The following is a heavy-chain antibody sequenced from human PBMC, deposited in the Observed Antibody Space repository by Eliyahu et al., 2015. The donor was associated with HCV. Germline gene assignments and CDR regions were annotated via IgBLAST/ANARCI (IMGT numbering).Heavy chain of an antibody. V-gene: IGHV5-51*01. CDR3: VRQNSLWSSFDI. CDR2: IYPGDSDT. D-gene: IGHD1-7*01. Sequence: EEQLVQSGAEVKKPGESLNXSCKGSGYIXRSHWIGWVRQVPGKGLEWLGLIYPGDSDTRYSSSFQGQVTISADKSTSTAFLHWSSLRASDTAMYYCVRQNSLWSSFDIWGRGTVVTVSS. CDR1: GYIXRSHW. J-gene: IGHJ3*02.